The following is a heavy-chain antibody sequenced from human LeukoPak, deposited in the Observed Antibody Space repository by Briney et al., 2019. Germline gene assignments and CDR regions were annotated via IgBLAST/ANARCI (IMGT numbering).Heavy chain of an antibody. J-gene: IGHJ4*02. CDR2: IYTSGST. CDR1: GGSISSGSYY. V-gene: IGHV4-61*02. D-gene: IGHD3-16*02. CDR3: ARGSHYDYVWGSYRYYYDTGINY. Sequence: PSETLSLTCTVSGGSISSGSYYWSWIRQPAGKGLEWIGRIYTSGSTNYNPSLKSRVTISVDTSKNQFSLKLSSVTAADTAVYYCARGSHYDYVWGSYRYYYDTGINYWGQGTLVTVSS.